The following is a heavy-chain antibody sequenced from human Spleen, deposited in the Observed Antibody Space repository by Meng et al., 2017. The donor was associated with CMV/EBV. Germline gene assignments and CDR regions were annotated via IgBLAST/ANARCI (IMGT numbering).Heavy chain of an antibody. V-gene: IGHV3-23*01. Sequence: GESLKISCAASGFTFYNYAMTWVRQAPGKGLEWVSTLSGSGASTYYGDSVKGRFTISRDNSKNTLYLQMYGLRAEDTAVYYCAKEDRQGYYGSGSYRPLDYWGQGTLVTVSS. CDR3: AKEDRQGYYGSGSYRPLDY. J-gene: IGHJ4*02. CDR2: LSGSGAST. D-gene: IGHD3-10*01. CDR1: GFTFYNYA.